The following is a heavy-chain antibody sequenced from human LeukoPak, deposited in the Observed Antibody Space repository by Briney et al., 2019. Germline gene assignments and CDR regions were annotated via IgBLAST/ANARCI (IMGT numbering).Heavy chain of an antibody. CDR3: ARVSLKHRGSGINWRFDP. J-gene: IGHJ5*02. V-gene: IGHV1-8*03. CDR1: GYTFTSYD. D-gene: IGHD3-10*01. Sequence: ASVKVSCKASGYTFTSYDINWVRQATGQGLEWMGWMNPNSGNTGSAQKFQGRVTITRNTSIRTACMKLSSLRSEDTAVYYCARVSLKHRGSGINWRFDPWGQGTLVTVSS. CDR2: MNPNSGNT.